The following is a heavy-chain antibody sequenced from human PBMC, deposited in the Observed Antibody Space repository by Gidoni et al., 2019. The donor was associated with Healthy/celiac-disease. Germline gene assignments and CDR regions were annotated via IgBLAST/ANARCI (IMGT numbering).Heavy chain of an antibody. J-gene: IGHJ4*02. Sequence: EVQLVESGGGLVQPGRSLRLSCTASGFTFGDYAMIWFRQAPGKGLEWVGFIRSKAYGGTTEYAASVKGRFTISRDDSKSIAYLQMNSLKTEDTAVYYCTRDSSYYYDSSGYYDFDYWGQGTLVTVSS. CDR3: TRDSSYYYDSSGYYDFDY. CDR1: GFTFGDYA. CDR2: IRSKAYGGTT. V-gene: IGHV3-49*03. D-gene: IGHD3-22*01.